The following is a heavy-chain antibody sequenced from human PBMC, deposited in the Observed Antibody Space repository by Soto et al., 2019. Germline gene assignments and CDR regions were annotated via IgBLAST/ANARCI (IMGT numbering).Heavy chain of an antibody. CDR3: VYRDFGDYFFQF. J-gene: IGHJ4*01. CDR2: IYWDDNE. V-gene: IGHV2-5*02. CDR1: GFSLTTQGVH. D-gene: IGHD4-17*01. Sequence: QITLKESGPTLVKPTQTLTLTCTFSGFSLTTQGVHVGWIRQPPGKSLEWLALIYWDDNEVYSPSLNHRLTNTNDTSKSQVVLTLATVDPVDTATYYCVYRDFGDYFFQFWGHGILVNVSA.